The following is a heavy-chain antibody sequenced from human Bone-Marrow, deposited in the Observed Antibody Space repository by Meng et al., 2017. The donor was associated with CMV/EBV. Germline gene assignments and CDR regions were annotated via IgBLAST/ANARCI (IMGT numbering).Heavy chain of an antibody. V-gene: IGHV4-34*01. J-gene: IGHJ4*02. CDR3: ARVKVGGPSGRYFDY. CDR1: GGSFSGYY. D-gene: IGHD2-15*01. CDR2: INHSGST. Sequence: SETLSLTCAVYGGSFSGYYWSWIRQPPGKGLEWIGEINHSGSTNYNPSLKSRLTISVDTSKNQFSLKLSSVTAADTAVYFCARVKVGGPSGRYFDYWGQGTLVTVSS.